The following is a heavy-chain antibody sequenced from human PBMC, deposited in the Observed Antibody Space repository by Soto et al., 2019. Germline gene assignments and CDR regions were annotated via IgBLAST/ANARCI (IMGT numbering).Heavy chain of an antibody. V-gene: IGHV4-31*03. CDR3: ARGSFSSSSSWFDP. D-gene: IGHD6-6*01. Sequence: SETLSLTCTVSGGSISSGDYYWSWIRQHPGKGLEWIGYIYYSGTTYYNPSLTSRVTISVDTSKNQFSLKLTSVTAADTAVYYCARGSFSSSSSWFDPWGQGALVTVSS. CDR1: GGSISSGDYY. J-gene: IGHJ5*02. CDR2: IYYSGTT.